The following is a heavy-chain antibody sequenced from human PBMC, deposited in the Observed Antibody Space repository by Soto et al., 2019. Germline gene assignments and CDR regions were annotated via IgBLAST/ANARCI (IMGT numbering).Heavy chain of an antibody. V-gene: IGHV1-2*02. CDR1: GYTFTSYG. CDR2: ISPDSGGT. J-gene: IGHJ4*02. D-gene: IGHD3-16*01. CDR3: ARASATCYDYHSYAY. Sequence: ASVNVSFKASGYTFTSYGINWVRQAPGQGLELMGWISPDSGGTNYAQTFQGRVTITRDTYISKAYMELSWLNSDDTAVYYCARASATCYDYHSYAYWGQGTIVTVSS.